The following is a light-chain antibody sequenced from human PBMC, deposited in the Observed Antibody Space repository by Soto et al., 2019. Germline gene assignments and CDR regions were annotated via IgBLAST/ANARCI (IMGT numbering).Light chain of an antibody. Sequence: EIVLTQSPGTLSLSPGERATISCRASQSVSSCYLAWYQQKPGQAPRLLIYGASNRDTGLPDRFSGSGSGTDFTLTISSLQPEDFAMYYCHQYGSLPRTFGGGTKVEIK. CDR2: GAS. J-gene: IGKJ4*01. CDR3: HQYGSLPRT. CDR1: QSVSSCY. V-gene: IGKV3-20*01.